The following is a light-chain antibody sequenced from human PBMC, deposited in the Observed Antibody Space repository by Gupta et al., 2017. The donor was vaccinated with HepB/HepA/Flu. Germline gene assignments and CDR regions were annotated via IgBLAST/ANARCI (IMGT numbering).Light chain of an antibody. V-gene: IGKV3-11*01. Sequence: EIVLTQSPATLSLSPGERATLSCRASQSVSSYLYGCQQKPCQAPTLLIYDAANSATGITARRCGRCAWTDFTLTTSSLKPEDFSVEYCQQRSTRPPPTFGQGTKLEIK. CDR3: QQRSTRPPPT. CDR2: DAA. CDR1: QSVSSY. J-gene: IGKJ2*01.